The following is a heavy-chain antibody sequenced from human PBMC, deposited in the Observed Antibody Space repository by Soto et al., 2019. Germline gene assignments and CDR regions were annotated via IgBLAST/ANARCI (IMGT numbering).Heavy chain of an antibody. Sequence: SQTLSLTCAITGDSVPSNSATWNWIRQSPSRGLEWLGRSYYRSKCYNEYAVSVKSRRTTNPATSKNQFSLHLNSVTPEDTAMYYCARVDGYEYGHAWYFDLWGRGTLVTVSS. V-gene: IGHV6-1*01. CDR2: SYYRSKCYN. J-gene: IGHJ2*01. CDR1: GDSVPSNSAT. D-gene: IGHD5-18*01. CDR3: ARVDGYEYGHAWYFDL.